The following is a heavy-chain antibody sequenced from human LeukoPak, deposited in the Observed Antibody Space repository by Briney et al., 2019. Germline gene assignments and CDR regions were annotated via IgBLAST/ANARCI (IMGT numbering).Heavy chain of an antibody. CDR2: VNTDGSDT. D-gene: IGHD2-2*01. Sequence: GGSLRLSWAASGFTFSSYWMHWVRQAPGKGLVWVSRVNTDGSDTSYADSVKGRFTISRDNAKNTLYLQMNSLRAEDTAVYYCARDRYPAAREFDYWGQGTLVTVSS. V-gene: IGHV3-74*01. CDR3: ARDRYPAAREFDY. CDR1: GFTFSSYW. J-gene: IGHJ4*02.